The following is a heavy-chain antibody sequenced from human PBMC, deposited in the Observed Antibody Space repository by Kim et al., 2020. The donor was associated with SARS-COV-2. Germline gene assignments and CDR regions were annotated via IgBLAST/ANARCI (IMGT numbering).Heavy chain of an antibody. D-gene: IGHD2-8*02. Sequence: ASVKVSCKASGFGFTSYYLHWVRQAPGQGLEWMGTINPNGGDTRYAQKFQGTVTITRDTSTSTFYMEGSSLRSADTAVSYCATALCAGGVCNRIAYWRQG. CDR2: INPNGGDT. CDR1: GFGFTSYY. CDR3: ATALCAGGVCNRIAY. J-gene: IGHJ4*02. V-gene: IGHV1-46*01.